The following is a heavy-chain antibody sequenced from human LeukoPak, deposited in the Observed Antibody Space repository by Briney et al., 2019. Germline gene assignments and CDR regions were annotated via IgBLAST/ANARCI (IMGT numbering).Heavy chain of an antibody. Sequence: GGSLRLSCGVSGFTFGRSWMSWVRQTPAKGLEFVANIKEDGSVRNYVDSVQGRFTISRDNAKNSLYLHVNSLRAEDTAVYYCARDPGYSSFDYWGQGTLVTVSS. J-gene: IGHJ4*02. D-gene: IGHD6-13*01. CDR1: GFTFGRSW. CDR2: IKEDGSVR. CDR3: ARDPGYSSFDY. V-gene: IGHV3-7*01.